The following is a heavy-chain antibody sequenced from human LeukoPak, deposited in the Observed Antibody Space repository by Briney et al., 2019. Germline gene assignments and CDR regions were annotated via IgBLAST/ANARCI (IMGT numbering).Heavy chain of an antibody. CDR3: ARDDYGDYGLLDY. CDR2: ISYDGSNK. CDR1: GFTFSNYA. J-gene: IGHJ4*02. V-gene: IGHV3-30-3*01. Sequence: PGRSLRLSCAASGFTFSNYAMHWVHQAPGKGLEWLAVISYDGSNKYYADSVKGRFTISRDNSKNTLYLQMNSLRAEDTAVYYCARDDYGDYGLLDYRGQGTLVTVSS. D-gene: IGHD4-17*01.